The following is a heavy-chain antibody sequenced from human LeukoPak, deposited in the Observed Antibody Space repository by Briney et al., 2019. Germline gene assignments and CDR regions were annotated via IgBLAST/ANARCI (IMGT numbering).Heavy chain of an antibody. J-gene: IGHJ5*02. CDR3: AREATASSSPNWFDP. V-gene: IGHV3-74*01. CDR2: INSDGSTT. Sequence: GGSLRLSCAASGFTFSSYWMHWVRQAPGKGLVWVSRINSDGSTTNYADSVKGRFTISRDNAKNTLYLQMNSLRAEDTAVYYCAREATASSSPNWFDPWGQGTLVTVSS. D-gene: IGHD6-13*01. CDR1: GFTFSSYW.